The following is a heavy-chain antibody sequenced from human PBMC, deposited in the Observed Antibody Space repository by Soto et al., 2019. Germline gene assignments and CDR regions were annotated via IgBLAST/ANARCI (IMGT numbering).Heavy chain of an antibody. Sequence: PSEPLSLTDSVSFYSINSGYYCGWIRHPPLKGLELIGIVFHSGTTYSNPSLKTRLTISVDTSKNEISLDLNAVTAADTAVYYCVRDFGDLQDFWSGPDQWGQGVPVTVSS. CDR1: FYSINSGYY. CDR3: VRDFGDLQDFWSGPDQ. D-gene: IGHD3-3*01. J-gene: IGHJ5*02. CDR2: VFHSGTT. V-gene: IGHV4-38-2*02.